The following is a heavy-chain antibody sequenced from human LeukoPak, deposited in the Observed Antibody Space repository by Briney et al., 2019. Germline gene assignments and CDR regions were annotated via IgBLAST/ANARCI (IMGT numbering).Heavy chain of an antibody. Sequence: GGSLRLSCAASGFTFSSYAMSWVRQAPGKGLEWVSAISGSGGSTYYADSVKGRFTISRDNSKNTLYLQMNSLRAEDTAVYYCALGGDIQAYNYYGMDVWGQGTTVTVSS. CDR3: ALGGDIQAYNYYGMDV. D-gene: IGHD3-16*01. CDR2: ISGSGGST. CDR1: GFTFSSYA. J-gene: IGHJ6*02. V-gene: IGHV3-23*01.